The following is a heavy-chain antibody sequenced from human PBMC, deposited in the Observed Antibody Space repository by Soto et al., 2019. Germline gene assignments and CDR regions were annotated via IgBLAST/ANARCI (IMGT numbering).Heavy chain of an antibody. CDR3: ARGRRIGMSGSQGDS. CDR1: GYAISSGFY. V-gene: IGHV4-38-2*01. Sequence: PSETLSLTCDVSGYAISSGFYWARIRQPPGKRLEWIGNIYFTGTTSYNPSLKTRVTMSVDTSKNQFSLRLSSVTAADTAVFYCARGRRIGMSGSQGDSWGQGTQVTVSS. D-gene: IGHD3-10*01. J-gene: IGHJ4*02. CDR2: IYFTGTT.